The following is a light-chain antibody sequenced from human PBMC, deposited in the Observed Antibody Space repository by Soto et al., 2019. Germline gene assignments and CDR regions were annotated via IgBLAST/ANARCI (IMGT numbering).Light chain of an antibody. J-gene: IGKJ1*01. CDR1: QNINTW. V-gene: IGKV1-5*01. Sequence: IQLTQSPSTLSASVGDRVTITCRASQNINTWLAWFQQKPGKAPKLLIYGASSLESGVPSRFSGSGSGTEFTLTISSLRPDDFATYYCQQYNSYSPATFGQGTKVDI. CDR2: GAS. CDR3: QQYNSYSPAT.